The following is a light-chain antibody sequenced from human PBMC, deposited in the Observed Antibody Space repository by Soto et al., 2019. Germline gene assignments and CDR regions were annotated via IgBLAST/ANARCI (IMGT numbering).Light chain of an antibody. CDR3: SSYTTSSTWV. V-gene: IGLV2-14*03. CDR2: DVS. Sequence: QSVLTQPASVSGSPGQSITLSCTGTNSDVGAYNFVSWYQQHPGQAPKLMIHDVSDRPSGISHRFSGSKSGNTASLTISGLQAEDEADYYCSSYTTSSTWVFGGGTKVTVL. J-gene: IGLJ3*02. CDR1: NSDVGAYNF.